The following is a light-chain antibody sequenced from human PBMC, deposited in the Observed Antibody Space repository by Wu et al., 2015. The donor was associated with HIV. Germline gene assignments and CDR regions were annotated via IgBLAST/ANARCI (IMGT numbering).Light chain of an antibody. CDR2: GAS. CDR3: HQYDNWPPWT. CDR1: QSLSSN. V-gene: IGKV3-15*01. J-gene: IGKJ1*01. Sequence: GERVTLYCRASQSLSSNLAWYQQKPGQAPRLLIYGASNRATGTPARFSGSESGTEFTLTISSLQSEDFAVYYCHQYDNWPPWTFGQGTKVEIK.